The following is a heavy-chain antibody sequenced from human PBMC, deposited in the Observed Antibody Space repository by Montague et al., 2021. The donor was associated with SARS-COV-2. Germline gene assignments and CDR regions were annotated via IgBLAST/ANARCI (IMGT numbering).Heavy chain of an antibody. D-gene: IGHD4-23*01. CDR2: INASGST. CDR3: ARWDPQTLTKIGLRGKSASDN. CDR1: GGSFSGYY. J-gene: IGHJ4*02. V-gene: IGHV4-34*01. Sequence: SETLSLTCAVYGGSFSGYYWAGFRQSPGKGLEWSAEINASGSTNYNFNPSLRSRVTISVDTSKSQFSLKLSSVSAADTGVYYCARWDPQTLTKIGLRGKSASDNWGQGTPVTVSS.